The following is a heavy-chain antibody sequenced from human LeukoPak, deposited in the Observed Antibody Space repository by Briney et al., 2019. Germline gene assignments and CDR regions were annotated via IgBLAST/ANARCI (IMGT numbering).Heavy chain of an antibody. V-gene: IGHV3-48*01. Sequence: GGSLRLSCAASGFTFRTSGMNWVRQAPGKGLEWVSYISSSGTTISYAQSVKGRFTITRDNAQNSLYLQMHSLRAEDTAIYYCARESLIAAAVDYWGQGTLVTVSS. J-gene: IGHJ4*02. CDR2: ISSSGTTI. D-gene: IGHD6-13*01. CDR1: GFTFRTSG. CDR3: ARESLIAAAVDY.